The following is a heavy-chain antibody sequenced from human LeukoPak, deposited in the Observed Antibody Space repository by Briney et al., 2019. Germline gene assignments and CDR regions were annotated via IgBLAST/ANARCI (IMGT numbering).Heavy chain of an antibody. D-gene: IGHD3-3*01. CDR1: GGSISNYY. V-gene: IGHV4-59*08. CDR3: ARRDLRVFRSKGEPYYYYYYMDV. J-gene: IGHJ6*03. Sequence: PSETLSLTCTVSGGSISNYYWSWIRQPPGKGLEWIGCIYYSGTTNYNPSLKSRVTISVDTSKNQFSLKLSSVTAADTAVYYCARRDLRVFRSKGEPYYYYYYMDVWGKGATVTVSS. CDR2: IYYSGTT.